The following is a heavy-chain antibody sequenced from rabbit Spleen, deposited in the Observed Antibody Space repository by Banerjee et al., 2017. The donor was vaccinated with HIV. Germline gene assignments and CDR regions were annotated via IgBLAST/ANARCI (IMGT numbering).Heavy chain of an antibody. Sequence: QEQLEESGGDLVKPGASLTLTCTASGFSFSNNYVICWVRQAPGKGLEWIACIDIGSSGFTYFATWAKGRFTISKTSSTTVTLQMTRLTAADTATYFCARDTSTSFSSYGMDLWGPGTLVTVS. CDR3: ARDTSTSFSSYGMDL. J-gene: IGHJ6*01. D-gene: IGHD1-1*01. V-gene: IGHV1S45*01. CDR1: GFSFSNNYV. CDR2: IDIGSSGFT.